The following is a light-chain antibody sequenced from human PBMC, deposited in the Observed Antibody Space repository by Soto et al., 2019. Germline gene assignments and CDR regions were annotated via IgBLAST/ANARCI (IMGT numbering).Light chain of an antibody. CDR2: AAS. Sequence: DIQMTQSPSSLSASVGDRVTITCRASQSISSYLNWYQQKPGKAPKLLIYAASSLQSGVPSRFSGSGSGTEFTLTISSLQPDDFATYYCQQHNGYSERMFGQGTKVDIK. V-gene: IGKV1-39*01. CDR1: QSISSY. J-gene: IGKJ1*01. CDR3: QQHNGYSERM.